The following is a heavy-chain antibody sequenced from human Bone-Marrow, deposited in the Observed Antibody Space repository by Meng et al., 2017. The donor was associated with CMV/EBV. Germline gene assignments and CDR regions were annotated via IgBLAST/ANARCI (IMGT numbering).Heavy chain of an antibody. J-gene: IGHJ4*02. CDR1: GYTFTDCY. Sequence: SVKVSCKATGYTFTDCYILWVRQAPGQGLEWMGWINPSSGGTNYAQKFQGRVTMTRDTSISTAYMELNRLTSDDTAVYYCAREREDYWGQGTLVTVSS. CDR3: AREREDY. V-gene: IGHV1-2*02. CDR2: INPSSGGT.